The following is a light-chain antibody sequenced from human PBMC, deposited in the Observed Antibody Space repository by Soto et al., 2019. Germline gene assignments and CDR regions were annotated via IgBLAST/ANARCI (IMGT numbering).Light chain of an antibody. CDR1: SSDVGGYNY. CDR3: SSLAGSKNMV. Sequence: QSALTQPPSASGSPGQSVTISCTGTSSDVGGYNYVSWYQHHPGKAPKLMIYEVSKRPSGVPDRFSGSKSGNTASLTVSGLQADDEADYYCSSLAGSKNMVFGGGTKVTVL. J-gene: IGLJ2*01. CDR2: EVS. V-gene: IGLV2-8*01.